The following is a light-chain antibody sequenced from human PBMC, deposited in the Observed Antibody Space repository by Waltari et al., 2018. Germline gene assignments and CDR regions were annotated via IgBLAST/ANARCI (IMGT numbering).Light chain of an antibody. CDR3: QQYDSFRT. Sequence: DIQMTQSPSTLSASVGDRVTITCRAIQSIRSWLAWYQQKPGKAPKLLIYKASTLESGVPSRFSGSGSGTEFTLTISRLQPDDFATYYCQQYDSFRTFGQGTKVEVK. CDR2: KAS. V-gene: IGKV1-5*03. J-gene: IGKJ1*01. CDR1: QSIRSW.